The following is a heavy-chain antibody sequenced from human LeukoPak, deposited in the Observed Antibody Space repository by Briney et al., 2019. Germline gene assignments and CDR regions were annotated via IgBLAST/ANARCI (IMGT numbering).Heavy chain of an antibody. D-gene: IGHD7-27*01. V-gene: IGHV1-46*01. CDR3: ARELQTGDTDY. CDR1: GYTFTSYY. Sequence: ASVKVSCKASGYTFTSYYMHWVRQAPGQGLEWTGIINPSGGSTSYAQKFQGRVTMTRDTSTSTVYMELSSLRSEDTAVYYCARELQTGDTDYWGQGTLVTVSS. CDR2: INPSGGST. J-gene: IGHJ4*02.